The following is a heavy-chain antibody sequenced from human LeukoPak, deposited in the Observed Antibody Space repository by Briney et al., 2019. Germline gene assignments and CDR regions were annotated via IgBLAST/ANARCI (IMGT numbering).Heavy chain of an antibody. D-gene: IGHD2-15*01. CDR1: GGSLSSYY. V-gene: IGHV4-4*07. J-gene: IGHJ4*02. CDR2: IYPSGTT. Sequence: PSETLSLTCSVSGGSLSSYYWSWIRQSAGKGLEWIGRIYPSGTTNYNPSLKSRVTVSLDTSKNHFSLNPSSVTAADTAMYYCAREEFCNGGGCSFDSWGQGALVTVSS. CDR3: AREEFCNGGGCSFDS.